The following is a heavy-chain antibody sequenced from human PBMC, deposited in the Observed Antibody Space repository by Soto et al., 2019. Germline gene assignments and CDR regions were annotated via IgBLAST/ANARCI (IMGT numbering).Heavy chain of an antibody. D-gene: IGHD3-22*01. CDR3: AKRGEHSSGYPWGDYYGMDV. CDR1: GFTFSSYA. Sequence: EVQLLESGGGLVQPGGSLRLSCAASGFTFSSYAMSWVRQAPGKGLEWVSAISGSGGSTYYADSVKGRFTISRDNSKNTLYLQMNSLRAEDTAVYYCAKRGEHSSGYPWGDYYGMDVWGQGTTVTVSS. J-gene: IGHJ6*02. CDR2: ISGSGGST. V-gene: IGHV3-23*01.